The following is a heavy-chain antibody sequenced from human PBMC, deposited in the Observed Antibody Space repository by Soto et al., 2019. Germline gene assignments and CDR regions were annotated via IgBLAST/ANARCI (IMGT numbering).Heavy chain of an antibody. CDR3: AAETIGYNWNHSIDY. CDR2: IVVGSGNT. V-gene: IGHV1-58*01. Sequence: ASVKVSCKASGFTFTSSAVQWVRQARGQRLEWIGWIVVGSGNTNYAQKFQERVTITRDMSTSTAYMELNSLRSEDTAVYYCAAETIGYNWNHSIDYWGQGTLVTVSS. D-gene: IGHD1-20*01. J-gene: IGHJ4*02. CDR1: GFTFTSSA.